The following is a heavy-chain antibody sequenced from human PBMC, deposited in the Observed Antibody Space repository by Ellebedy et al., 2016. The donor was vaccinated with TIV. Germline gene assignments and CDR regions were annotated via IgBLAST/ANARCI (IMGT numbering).Heavy chain of an antibody. CDR3: AKAVAGKRIFDY. V-gene: IGHV3-23*01. J-gene: IGHJ4*02. CDR2: ISGSGGST. D-gene: IGHD6-19*01. CDR1: GLTVSSNY. Sequence: GESLKISCAASGLTVSSNYMSWVRQAPGKGLEWVSAISGSGGSTYYADSVKGRFTISRDNSKNTLYLQMNSLRAEDTAVYYCAKAVAGKRIFDYWGQGTLVTVSS.